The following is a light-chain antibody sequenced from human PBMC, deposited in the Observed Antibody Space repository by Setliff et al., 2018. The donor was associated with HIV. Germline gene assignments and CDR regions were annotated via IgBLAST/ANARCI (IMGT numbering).Light chain of an antibody. J-gene: IGLJ1*01. CDR3: CSHGGRLYV. CDR2: DVH. V-gene: IGLV2-23*02. Sequence: QSALAQPASVSGSPGQSITISCTGTSNDVGAYNYVSWYRQFPGKVPKLMIFDVHNRPSGVSYRFSGSKSGNTASLTISGLQAEDEAVYYCCSHGGRLYVFGTGTKVTVL. CDR1: SNDVGAYNY.